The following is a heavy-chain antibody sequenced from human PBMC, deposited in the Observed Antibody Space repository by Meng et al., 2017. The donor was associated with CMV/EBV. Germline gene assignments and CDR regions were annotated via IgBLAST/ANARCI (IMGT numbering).Heavy chain of an antibody. D-gene: IGHD1-1*01. CDR3: AKGPTGTADY. CDR1: GLTFSSYG. Sequence: QVHLVESGGGGVPAGGSLRFSCAASGLTFSSYGMHWVRQAPGKGLEWVAFIRYDGSNKYYADSVKGRFTISRDNSKNTLYLQMNSLRAEDTAVDYCAKGPTGTADYWGQGTLVTVSS. CDR2: IRYDGSNK. J-gene: IGHJ4*02. V-gene: IGHV3-30*02.